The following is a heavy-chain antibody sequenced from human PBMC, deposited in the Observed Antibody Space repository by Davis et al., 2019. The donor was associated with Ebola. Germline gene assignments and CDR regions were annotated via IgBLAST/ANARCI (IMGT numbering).Heavy chain of an antibody. CDR3: ARVMGRYYYYGMDV. Sequence: AASVKVSCKASGYTFTGYYMPWVRQAPGQGLEWMGWINPNSGGTNYAQKLQGRVTMTTDTATGTAYMELRSLRSDDTAVYYCARVMGRYYYYGMDVWGQGTTVTVSS. CDR2: INPNSGGT. D-gene: IGHD2-8*01. J-gene: IGHJ6*02. CDR1: GYTFTGYY. V-gene: IGHV1-2*02.